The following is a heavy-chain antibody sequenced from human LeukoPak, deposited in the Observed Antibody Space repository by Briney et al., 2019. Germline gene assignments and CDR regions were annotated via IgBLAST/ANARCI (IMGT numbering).Heavy chain of an antibody. CDR1: GFIFSSHE. CDR2: ISPSGSSI. CDR3: ARDHNAWQP. Sequence: PGGSLRLSCVGSGFIFSSHEMNWVRQAPGKGLEWLSYISPSGSSIYYADSVKGRFTISRDNAKNSPYLQMNSLRAEDTAVYYCARDHNAWQPWGQGTLVTVSS. D-gene: IGHD2-2*01. V-gene: IGHV3-48*03. J-gene: IGHJ5*02.